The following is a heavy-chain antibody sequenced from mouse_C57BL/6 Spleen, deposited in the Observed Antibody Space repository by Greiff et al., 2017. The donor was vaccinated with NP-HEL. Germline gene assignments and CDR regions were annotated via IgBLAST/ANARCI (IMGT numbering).Heavy chain of an antibody. CDR2: IYPGSGST. V-gene: IGHV1-55*01. Sequence: QVHVKQPGAELVKPGASVKMSCKASGYTFTSYWITWVKQRPGQGLEWIGDIYPGSGSTNYNEKFKSKATLTVDTSSSTAYMQLSSLTSEDSAVYCCASGPFDYWGQGTTLTVSS. CDR1: GYTFTSYW. J-gene: IGHJ2*01. CDR3: ASGPFDY.